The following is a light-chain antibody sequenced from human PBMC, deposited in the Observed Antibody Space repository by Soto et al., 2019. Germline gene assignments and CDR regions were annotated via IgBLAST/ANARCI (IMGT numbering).Light chain of an antibody. J-gene: IGKJ2*01. CDR3: QQYDNLLYT. CDR1: QDISNY. Sequence: DIQMTQSPSSLSASVGDRVTITCQASQDISNYLNWYQQKPGKAPKLLIYDASNLETGVPSRFSGSGSGTDFTFTISSLQTEDIATDYCQQYDNLLYTFGQGTKLEIK. CDR2: DAS. V-gene: IGKV1-33*01.